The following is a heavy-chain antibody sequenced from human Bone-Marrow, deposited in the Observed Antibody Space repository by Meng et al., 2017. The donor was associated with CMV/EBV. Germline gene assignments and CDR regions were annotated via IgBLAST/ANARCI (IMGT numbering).Heavy chain of an antibody. CDR3: ARGAAATGGGSYRYYYYGIAV. Sequence: ASVKVSCKASGYTFTSYYMHWVRQAPGQGLEWMGIINPSGGSTSYAQKFQAGVTMTRDTSTSTVYMELRSLRSEDTAGYYCARGAAATGGGSYRYYYYGIAVWGQGHTVTGPS. CDR2: INPSGGST. V-gene: IGHV1-46*01. D-gene: IGHD2-15*01. J-gene: IGHJ6*01. CDR1: GYTFTSYY.